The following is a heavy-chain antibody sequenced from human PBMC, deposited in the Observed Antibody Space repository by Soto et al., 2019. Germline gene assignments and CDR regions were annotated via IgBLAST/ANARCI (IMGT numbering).Heavy chain of an antibody. V-gene: IGHV5-51*01. J-gene: IGHJ6*02. CDR2: IYPGDSDT. CDR1: GYSFTSYW. D-gene: IGHD3-22*01. Sequence: PGESLKISCKGSGYSFTSYWIGWVRQMPGKGLEWMGIIYPGDSDTRYSPSFQGQVTISADKSISTAYLQWSSLKASDTAMYYCARVYYYASSGYYYVNYGMDVWGQGTTVTVSS. CDR3: ARVYYYASSGYYYVNYGMDV.